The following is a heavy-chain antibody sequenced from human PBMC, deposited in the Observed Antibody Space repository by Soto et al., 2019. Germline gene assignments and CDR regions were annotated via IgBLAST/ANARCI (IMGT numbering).Heavy chain of an antibody. CDR2: ISAYNGNT. CDR1: GYTFTSYG. V-gene: IGHV1-18*01. D-gene: IGHD6-19*01. Sequence: ASVKVSCKASGYTFTSYGISWARQAPGQGLEWMGWISAYNGNTNYAQKLQGRVTMTTDTSTSTAYMELRSLRSDDTAVYYCARFRIAVAGKGIDYWGQGTLVTVSS. CDR3: ARFRIAVAGKGIDY. J-gene: IGHJ4*02.